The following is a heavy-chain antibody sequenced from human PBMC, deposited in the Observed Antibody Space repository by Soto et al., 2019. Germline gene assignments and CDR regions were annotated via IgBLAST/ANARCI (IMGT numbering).Heavy chain of an antibody. Sequence: SVKDSCKASAGTFSTHAIIWVRQAPGHGLEWMGGIIPISGTTYYTQKFQGRVTITADEPTSTAFMELSSLKSDDTAVFYCARGYCSGGNCYSGMDVWGQGTMVTVSS. V-gene: IGHV1-69*13. J-gene: IGHJ6*02. CDR2: IIPISGTT. CDR3: ARGYCSGGNCYSGMDV. D-gene: IGHD2-15*01. CDR1: AGTFSTHA.